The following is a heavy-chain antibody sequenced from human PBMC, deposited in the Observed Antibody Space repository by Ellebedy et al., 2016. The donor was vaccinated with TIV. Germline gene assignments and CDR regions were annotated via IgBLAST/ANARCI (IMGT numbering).Heavy chain of an antibody. CDR1: GFTFSTYP. CDR3: ARDLRNYATVTTVDYFDY. V-gene: IGHV3-30-3*01. CDR2: VSHDGSNK. D-gene: IGHD4-11*01. J-gene: IGHJ4*02. Sequence: GESLKISCAASGFTFSTYPMHWSAQPPGKGLDGVALVSHDGSNKYYADSVKGRFTISRDNSKSTLYLQMNSLRAEDTAVYYCARDLRNYATVTTVDYFDYWGQGTLVTVSS.